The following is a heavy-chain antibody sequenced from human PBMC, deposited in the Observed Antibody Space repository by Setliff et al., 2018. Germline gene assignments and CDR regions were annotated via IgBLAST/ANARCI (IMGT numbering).Heavy chain of an antibody. V-gene: IGHV4-39*01. CDR2: IYYSGST. CDR3: ARLPDFSNYYYYNYVDV. J-gene: IGHJ6*03. Sequence: SETLSLTCAVSGGSVTSVSYYWAWIRQPPGKGLEWIGTIYYSGSTYYNPSLKSRVTIYIDMPKNEFSLKLGSVTAADTAVYFCARLPDFSNYYYYNYVDVWGKGTTVTVSS. D-gene: IGHD4-4*01. CDR1: GGSVTSVSYY.